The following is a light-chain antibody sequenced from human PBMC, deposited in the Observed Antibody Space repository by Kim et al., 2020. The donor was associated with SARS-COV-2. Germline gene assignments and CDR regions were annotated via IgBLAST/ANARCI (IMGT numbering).Light chain of an antibody. J-gene: IGLJ2*01. CDR1: SSDVGGYNY. Sequence: QSALTQPASVSGSPGQSITISCTGTSSDVGGYNYVSWYQQHPGKAPKLIIYDVSNWPSGVSNRFSGSKSGNTASLTISGLQAEDEADYYCSSYTSSSTLVVFGGGTQLTVL. CDR3: SSYTSSSTLVV. V-gene: IGLV2-14*03. CDR2: DVS.